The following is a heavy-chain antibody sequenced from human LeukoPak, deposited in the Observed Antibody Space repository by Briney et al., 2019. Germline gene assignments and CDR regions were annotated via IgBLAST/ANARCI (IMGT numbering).Heavy chain of an antibody. Sequence: ASVKVSCKASGYTFTSYDINWVRQATGQGLEWMGWMNPNSGNTGYAQKLQGRVTMTTDTSTSTAYMELRSLRSDDTAVYYCARGIFDYWGQGTLVTVSS. V-gene: IGHV1-8*01. CDR3: ARGIFDY. J-gene: IGHJ4*02. CDR2: MNPNSGNT. CDR1: GYTFTSYD.